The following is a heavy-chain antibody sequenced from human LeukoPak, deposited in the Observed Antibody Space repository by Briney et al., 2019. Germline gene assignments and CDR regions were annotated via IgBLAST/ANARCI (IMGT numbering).Heavy chain of an antibody. Sequence: SETLSLTCTVSGGSISTYYWTWIRQPPGKGLEWIGYIYYTGSTNYNPSLKSRVTISVDTSKIQFSLKLSSVTAADTAVYYCAREALYCSGGSCYEYYYYYMDVWGKGTTVTVSS. CDR1: GGSISTYY. CDR3: AREALYCSGGSCYEYYYYYMDV. J-gene: IGHJ6*03. CDR2: IYYTGST. D-gene: IGHD2-15*01. V-gene: IGHV4-59*12.